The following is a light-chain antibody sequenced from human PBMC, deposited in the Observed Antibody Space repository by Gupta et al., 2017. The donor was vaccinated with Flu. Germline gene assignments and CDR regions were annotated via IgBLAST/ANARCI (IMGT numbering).Light chain of an antibody. CDR3: QQYSSSLT. V-gene: IGKV3-20*01. CDR1: QTVSDFS. J-gene: IGKJ4*01. CDR2: ATD. Sequence: EIVLTQSPVTLSLPPGERATLSCSASQTVSDFSLEWYQQKPGQAPRLLIYATDRRAAGSPDRFSGSGSGQDFTLTSSRREAEDFAVYYGQQYSSSLTFGGGTKVEVK.